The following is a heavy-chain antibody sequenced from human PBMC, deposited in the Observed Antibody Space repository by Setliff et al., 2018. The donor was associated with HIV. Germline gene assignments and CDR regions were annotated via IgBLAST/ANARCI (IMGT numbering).Heavy chain of an antibody. CDR1: GGTFSSYT. J-gene: IGHJ6*03. CDR3: ARGLYYKFWSGYSDYYNYYYMDV. Sequence: ASVKVSCKASGGTFSSYTISWVRQAPGQGLEWMGGIIPIFGTANYAQKFQGRVTITADESTSTVYMELSSLRSEDTAVYYCARGLYYKFWSGYSDYYNYYYMDVWGKGTTVTVSS. CDR2: IIPIFGTA. D-gene: IGHD3-3*01. V-gene: IGHV1-69*13.